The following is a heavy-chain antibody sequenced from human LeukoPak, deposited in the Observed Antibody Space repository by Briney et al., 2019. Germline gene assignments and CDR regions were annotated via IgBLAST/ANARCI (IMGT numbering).Heavy chain of an antibody. CDR2: ISSSSSTI. CDR3: ARDGDYDILTGYLDAFDI. V-gene: IGHV3-48*01. J-gene: IGHJ3*02. CDR1: GFTFSSYR. Sequence: GGSLRLSCAASGFTFSSYRMNWVRQAPGKGLEWVSYISSSSSTIYYADSVKGRFTISRDNAKNSLYLQMNSLRAEDTAVYYCARDGDYDILTGYLDAFDIWGQGTMVTVSS. D-gene: IGHD3-9*01.